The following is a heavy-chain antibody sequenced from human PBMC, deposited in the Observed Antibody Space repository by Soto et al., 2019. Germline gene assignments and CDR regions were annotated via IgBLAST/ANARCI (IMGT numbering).Heavy chain of an antibody. CDR2: IWYDGSNK. V-gene: IGHV3-33*01. Sequence: GGSLRLSCAASGFTFSSYGMHWVRQAPGKGLEWVAIIWYDGSNKYYADSVKGRFTISRDNSKNTLYLQMNSLRAEDTAVYYCARGERFGESYYYYMDVWGKGTTVTVSS. CDR3: ARGERFGESYYYYMDV. J-gene: IGHJ6*03. D-gene: IGHD1-1*01. CDR1: GFTFSSYG.